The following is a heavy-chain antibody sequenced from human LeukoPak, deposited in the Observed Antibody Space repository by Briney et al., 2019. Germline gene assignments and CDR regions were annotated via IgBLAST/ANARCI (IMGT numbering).Heavy chain of an antibody. CDR1: GFTVSSDY. J-gene: IGHJ4*02. CDR2: ISSGGST. Sequence: GGSLRLSCAASGFTVSSDYMGWVRQAPEKGLEWVSLISSGGSTYYADSLKGRFTISRDNSKNTLYLQMNSLRAEDTAVYYCGRVGDGYNDNYWGQGTLVTVSS. CDR3: GRVGDGYNDNY. D-gene: IGHD5-24*01. V-gene: IGHV3-66*01.